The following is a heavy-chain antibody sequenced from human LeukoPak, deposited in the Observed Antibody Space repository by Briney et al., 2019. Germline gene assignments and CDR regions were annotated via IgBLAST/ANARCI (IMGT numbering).Heavy chain of an antibody. V-gene: IGHV1-46*01. CDR3: ATSDLIVGATTFNY. CDR2: ISPSGGST. J-gene: IGHJ4*02. Sequence: ASVKVSCKAFGYTFTSNYMHWVRQAPGQGPEWMGVISPSGGSTTYAQKFQGRVTMTEDTSTDTAYMELSSLRSEDTAVYYCATSDLIVGATTFNYWGQGTLVTVSS. CDR1: GYTFTSNY. D-gene: IGHD1-26*01.